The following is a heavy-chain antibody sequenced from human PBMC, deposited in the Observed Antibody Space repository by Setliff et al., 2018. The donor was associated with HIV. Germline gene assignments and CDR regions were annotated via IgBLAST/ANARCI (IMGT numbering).Heavy chain of an antibody. CDR3: VREYSGVYPDFSFYIDV. V-gene: IGHV4-4*07. CDR1: GDPISGNY. J-gene: IGHJ6*03. Sequence: SETLSLTCTVSGDPISGNYWTWIRQPAGKGLEWIGRIYTSGNTNYNPSLKSRVTMSVDMSKNQVSLKLRSVTAADMAIYYCVREYSGVYPDFSFYIDVWGKGTTVTVSS. CDR2: IYTSGNT. D-gene: IGHD5-12*01.